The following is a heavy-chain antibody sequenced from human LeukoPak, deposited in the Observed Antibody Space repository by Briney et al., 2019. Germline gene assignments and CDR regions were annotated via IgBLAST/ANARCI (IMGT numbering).Heavy chain of an antibody. CDR1: GGSFSGYY. Sequence: SETLSLTCAVHGGSFSGYYWSWIRQPPGKGLEWIGEINHSGSTNYNPSLKSRVTISVDTSKNQFSLKLSSVTAADTAVYYCARENYDSSGYYYVDYWGQGTLVTVSS. V-gene: IGHV4-34*01. D-gene: IGHD3-22*01. J-gene: IGHJ4*02. CDR2: INHSGST. CDR3: ARENYDSSGYYYVDY.